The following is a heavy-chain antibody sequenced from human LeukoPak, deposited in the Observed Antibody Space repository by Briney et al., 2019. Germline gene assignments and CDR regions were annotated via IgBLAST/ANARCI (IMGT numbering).Heavy chain of an antibody. D-gene: IGHD6-19*01. J-gene: IGHJ1*01. CDR3: EKDKSSGWYGYLQH. Sequence: GGSLRLSCAASGFTFSSYAMSWVRQAPGKGLEWVSAISGSGGSTYYADSVKGRFTISRDNSKNTLYPQMNSLRAEDTAVYYCEKDKSSGWYGYLQHWGQGTLVTVYS. V-gene: IGHV3-23*01. CDR2: ISGSGGST. CDR1: GFTFSSYA.